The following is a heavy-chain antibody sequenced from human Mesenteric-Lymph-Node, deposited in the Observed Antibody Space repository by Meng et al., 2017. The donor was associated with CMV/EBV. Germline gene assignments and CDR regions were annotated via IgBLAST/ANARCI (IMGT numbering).Heavy chain of an antibody. CDR3: ARDKYSLPVDWFDP. Sequence: GESLKISCVASGFTFSDYWMSWVRQAPGTGLEWVATIKQDGSEKYYVDSVKGRFTISRDNAKNSLYLQMNSLRAEDTAVYYCARDKYSLPVDWFDPWGQGTLVTVSS. CDR2: IKQDGSEK. J-gene: IGHJ5*02. V-gene: IGHV3-7*01. CDR1: GFTFSDYW. D-gene: IGHD2-15*01.